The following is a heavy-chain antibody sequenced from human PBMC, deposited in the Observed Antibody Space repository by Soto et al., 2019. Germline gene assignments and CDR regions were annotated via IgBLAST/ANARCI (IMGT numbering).Heavy chain of an antibody. CDR2: ISYDGSNK. V-gene: IGHV3-30-3*01. CDR3: ARDGGGAVAGRYYDSSGYNGPWGY. Sequence: QGQLVESGGGVVQPRRSLRLSCAASGFTFSTYAMHWVRQAPGKGLEWVAVISYDGSNKYYADSVKGRFTISRDNSKNTLNMQMNSRRAEDTAVYYCARDGGGAVAGRYYDSSGYNGPWGYWGQGTLVTVSS. J-gene: IGHJ4*02. CDR1: GFTFSTYA. D-gene: IGHD3-22*01.